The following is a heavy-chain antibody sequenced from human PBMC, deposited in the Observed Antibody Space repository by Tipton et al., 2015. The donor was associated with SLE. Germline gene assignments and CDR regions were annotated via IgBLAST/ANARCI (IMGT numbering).Heavy chain of an antibody. CDR1: GDSINTYD. D-gene: IGHD1-1*01. CDR3: ARGGAWSDY. J-gene: IGHJ4*02. CDR2: ISYTGST. Sequence: TLSLTCTFSGDSINTYDWSWIRQPPGKGLEWIGSISYTGSTNYNPSLKGRVTISVDTSKNQFSLKLDSITTADTAVYYCARGGAWSDYWGQGTLVTVSS. V-gene: IGHV4-59*01.